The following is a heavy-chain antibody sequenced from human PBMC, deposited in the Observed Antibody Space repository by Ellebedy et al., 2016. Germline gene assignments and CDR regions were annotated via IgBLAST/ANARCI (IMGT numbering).Heavy chain of an antibody. D-gene: IGHD5-18*01. Sequence: GESLKISCTASGVTFSSYWMHWVRQAPGEGLMWVSRIDLDGSSTYYADSVKGRFTISRDNAKNTLYLQMNDLRVEDTAVYYCARDGKGYLGYFDYWGQGNLVTVSS. CDR3: ARDGKGYLGYFDY. CDR1: GVTFSSYW. J-gene: IGHJ4*02. V-gene: IGHV3-74*01. CDR2: IDLDGSST.